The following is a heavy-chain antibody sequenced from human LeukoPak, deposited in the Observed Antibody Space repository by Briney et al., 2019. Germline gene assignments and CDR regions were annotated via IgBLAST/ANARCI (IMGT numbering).Heavy chain of an antibody. CDR3: ARVLDSSSHSGFDY. V-gene: IGHV3-23*01. CDR2: ISGSGGST. D-gene: IGHD6-13*01. Sequence: GGSLRLSCAASGFTFSSYAMSWVRQTPGKGLAWASAISGSGGSTYYADSVKGRFTISRDNAKNSLYLQMNSLRAEDTAVYYCARVLDSSSHSGFDYWGQGTLVTVSS. J-gene: IGHJ4*02. CDR1: GFTFSSYA.